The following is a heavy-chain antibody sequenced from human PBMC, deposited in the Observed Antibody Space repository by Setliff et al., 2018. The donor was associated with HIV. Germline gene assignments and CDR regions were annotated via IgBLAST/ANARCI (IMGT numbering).Heavy chain of an antibody. V-gene: IGHV4-34*01. CDR1: GGSFTGYY. J-gene: IGHJ5*02. D-gene: IGHD3-3*01. Sequence: SETLSLTCTVYGGSFTGYYWTWIRQPPGKGLEWIGEINHSGSTNYTPSRESRVTIPVDTSKKHFSLRRTSVTAVDTAVYFCARGGDYNFWAGYWPWGQGTLVTVSS. CDR2: INHSGST. CDR3: ARGGDYNFWAGYWP.